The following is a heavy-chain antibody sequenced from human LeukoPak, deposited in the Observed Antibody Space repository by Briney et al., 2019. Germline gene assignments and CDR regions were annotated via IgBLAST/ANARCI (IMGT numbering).Heavy chain of an antibody. CDR1: GFTFSSYW. J-gene: IGHJ4*02. Sequence: GGSLRLSCAASGFTFSSYWMTWVRQAPGKGLEWVANIKQDGSKKNYVDSVKGRFTISRDNAKNSLYLQMNSLRAEDTAVYYCATPPDYYDSSGYHQGGDWGQGTLVTVSS. D-gene: IGHD3-22*01. V-gene: IGHV3-7*03. CDR3: ATPPDYYDSSGYHQGGD. CDR2: IKQDGSKK.